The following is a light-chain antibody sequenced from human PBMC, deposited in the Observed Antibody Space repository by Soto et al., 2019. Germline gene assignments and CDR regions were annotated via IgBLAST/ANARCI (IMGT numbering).Light chain of an antibody. CDR3: AAWDDSLSGVV. V-gene: IGLV1-47*01. CDR1: SSNIGSKY. CDR2: RNN. J-gene: IGLJ3*02. Sequence: QSVLTQPPSASGTPGQTVTISCSGSSSNIGSKYVSWYQQFPGTAPKLLIYRNNHRASGVPDRFSGSKSGTSASLAISGLRSEDEAEYHCAAWDDSLSGVVFGGGTKLTVL.